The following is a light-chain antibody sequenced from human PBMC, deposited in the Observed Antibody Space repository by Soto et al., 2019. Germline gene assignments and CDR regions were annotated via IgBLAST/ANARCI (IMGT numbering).Light chain of an antibody. CDR2: AAS. CDR1: QSITYY. J-gene: IGKJ1*01. V-gene: IGKV1-39*01. Sequence: DIQMTQSPSSLSAFVGDRVTITCRASQSITYYLNWYQQKPGKAPKLLIYAASTLQSGVPSRFSGSGSGTDFTLTISSLQPEDFATYYCQQSYSTVGRTFGQGTKVEI. CDR3: QQSYSTVGRT.